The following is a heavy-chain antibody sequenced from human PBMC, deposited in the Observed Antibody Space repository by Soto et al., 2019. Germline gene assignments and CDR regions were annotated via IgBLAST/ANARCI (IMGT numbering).Heavy chain of an antibody. CDR3: ARELGADFAY. CDR1: GYTITSYG. J-gene: IGHJ4*02. V-gene: IGHV1-18*01. Sequence: ASLMVSCKSSGYTITSYGISWVRQAPGQGLEWMGWISAYNGNTNYAQKLQGRVTMTTDTSPSTAYMELRSLRSDDTAVFYCARELGADFAYRGQGTLVPVSS. D-gene: IGHD2-21*01. CDR2: ISAYNGNT.